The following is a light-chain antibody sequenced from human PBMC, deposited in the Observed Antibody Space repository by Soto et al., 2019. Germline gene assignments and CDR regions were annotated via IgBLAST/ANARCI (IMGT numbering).Light chain of an antibody. Sequence: QLVLTQPPSASGTPGQRITISCSGDDSNIGSNPVFWYQQLPGAAPKLLISNTDQRPSGVPDRFSGAKSGTSASLAISGLRSEDGADYYCAAWDDRQTAFWVFGGGTKVTVL. CDR3: AAWDDRQTAFWV. J-gene: IGLJ3*02. CDR2: NTD. V-gene: IGLV1-47*02. CDR1: DSNIGSNP.